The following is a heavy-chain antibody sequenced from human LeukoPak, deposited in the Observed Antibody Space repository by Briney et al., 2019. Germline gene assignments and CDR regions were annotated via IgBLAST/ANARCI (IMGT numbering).Heavy chain of an antibody. CDR3: AGVQQWLVGIYYFDY. CDR1: GGSISSSNW. V-gene: IGHV4-4*02. D-gene: IGHD6-19*01. CDR2: IYHSGST. J-gene: IGHJ4*02. Sequence: PSETLSLTCAVSGGSISSSNWWNWVRQPPGKGLEWIGEIYHSGSTNYNPSLKSRVTISVDTSKNQFSLKLSSVTAADTAVYYCAGVQQWLVGIYYFDYWGQGTLVTVSS.